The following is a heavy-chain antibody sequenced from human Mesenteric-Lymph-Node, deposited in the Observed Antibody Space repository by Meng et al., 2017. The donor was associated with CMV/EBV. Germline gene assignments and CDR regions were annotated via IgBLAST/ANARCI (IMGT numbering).Heavy chain of an antibody. Sequence: ETLSLTCAASGFTFSTYSMNWVRQAPGKGLEWVSSVSTTSSYISYADSVKGRFTISRDNAKNSLYLQMNSLRSEDTAMYYCAREKSDYDFWSGRYYYGMDVWGQGTTVTVSS. V-gene: IGHV3-21*01. CDR3: AREKSDYDFWSGRYYYGMDV. J-gene: IGHJ6*02. D-gene: IGHD3-3*01. CDR1: GFTFSTYS. CDR2: VSTTSSYI.